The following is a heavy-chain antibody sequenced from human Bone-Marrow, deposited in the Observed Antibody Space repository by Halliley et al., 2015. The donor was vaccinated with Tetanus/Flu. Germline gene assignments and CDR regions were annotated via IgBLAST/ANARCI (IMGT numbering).Heavy chain of an antibody. D-gene: IGHD3-10*01. Sequence: TLSLTCTVSGYSISSGHYWGWIRQPPGKGLEWIGSIYRSGSTYYHPSLKRRVTISVDMSKNQFSLNLNSVTDADTSVYYCARLEGASGSYYNGRRGLIDVWGQGTTVTVSS. CDR1: GYSISSGHY. CDR3: ARLEGASGSYYNGRRGLIDV. CDR2: IYRSGST. V-gene: IGHV4-38-2*02. J-gene: IGHJ6*02.